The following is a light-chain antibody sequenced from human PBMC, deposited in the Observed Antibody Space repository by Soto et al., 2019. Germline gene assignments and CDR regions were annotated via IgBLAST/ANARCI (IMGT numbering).Light chain of an antibody. CDR3: QCYGSVQSWVV. CDR1: SSNIGAGYD. Sequence: QSVLTQPPSVSGAPGQRVTISCTGSSSNIGAGYDVHWYQQLPGTAPKLLIYGNSNRPSGVPDRFSGSKSGTSASLAITGLQAEYEAVYYCQCYGSVQSWVVFCGGIKVTVL. J-gene: IGLJ2*01. CDR2: GNS. V-gene: IGLV1-40*01.